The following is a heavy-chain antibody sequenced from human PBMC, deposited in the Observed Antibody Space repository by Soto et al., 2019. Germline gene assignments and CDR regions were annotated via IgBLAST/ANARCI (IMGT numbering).Heavy chain of an antibody. J-gene: IGHJ4*02. CDR1: GGSFSGYY. Sequence: QVQLQQWGAGLLKPSETLSLTCAVYGGSFSGYYWSWIRQPPGKGLEWIGEINHSGSTNYNPSLKGRVTISVDTSKNQFSLKLSSVTAADTAVYYCARAVAGFFDYWGQGTLVTVSS. CDR2: INHSGST. CDR3: ARAVAGFFDY. D-gene: IGHD6-19*01. V-gene: IGHV4-34*01.